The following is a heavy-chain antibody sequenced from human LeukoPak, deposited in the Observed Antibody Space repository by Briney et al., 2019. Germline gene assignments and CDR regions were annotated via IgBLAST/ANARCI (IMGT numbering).Heavy chain of an antibody. J-gene: IGHJ4*02. V-gene: IGHV1-18*01. D-gene: IGHD3-3*01. CDR3: ARVDPRFLEWFFDY. CDR2: ISAYNGNT. Sequence: ASVKVSCKASGYTFTSYGISRVRQAPGQGLEWMGWISAYNGNTNYAQKLQGRVTMTTDTSTSTAYMELRSLRSDDTAVYYCARVDPRFLEWFFDYWGQGTLVTVSS. CDR1: GYTFTSYG.